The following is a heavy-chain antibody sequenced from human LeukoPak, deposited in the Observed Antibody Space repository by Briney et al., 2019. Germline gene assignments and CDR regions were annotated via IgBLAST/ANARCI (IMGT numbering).Heavy chain of an antibody. J-gene: IGHJ4*02. CDR2: ISRTVTTI. Sequence: GGSLRLSCAASGFTFNSYTMNWVRQAPGKGLEWISYISRTVTTIYYADSVKGRFTISGDNAKNSAYLQLNSLRSEDTALYFCARDLGSGDHGLLVWGQGTLLTVSS. CDR1: GFTFNSYT. CDR3: ARDLGSGDHGLLV. V-gene: IGHV3-48*01. D-gene: IGHD2-21*02.